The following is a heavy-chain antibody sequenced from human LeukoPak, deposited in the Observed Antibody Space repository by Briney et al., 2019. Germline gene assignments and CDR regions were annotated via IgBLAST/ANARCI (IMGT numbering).Heavy chain of an antibody. CDR3: ARGDCSVNGCHGGNWFDP. J-gene: IGHJ5*02. D-gene: IGHD2-15*01. CDR2: ISPNSGGT. V-gene: IGHV1-2*02. CDR1: GYTFTGYY. Sequence: ASVKVSCKASGYTFTGYYIHWVRQAPGQGLEWMGWISPNSGGTKYAQSFQGRVTMTRDTSSNTAHMELSRLRSDDTAVYYCARGDCSVNGCHGGNWFDPWGQGTLVTASS.